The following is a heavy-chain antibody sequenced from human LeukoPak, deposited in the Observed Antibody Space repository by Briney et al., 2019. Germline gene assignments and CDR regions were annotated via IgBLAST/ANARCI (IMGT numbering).Heavy chain of an antibody. J-gene: IGHJ6*02. CDR1: GYTFTSYY. CDR2: INPSGGST. CDR3: ARDQAYSNYYYYGMDV. D-gene: IGHD4-11*01. Sequence: GASVKVSCKASGYTFTSYYMHWVRQAPGQGPEWMGIINPSGGSTSYAQKFQGRVTMTRDTSTSTVYMELSSLRSEDTAVYYCARDQAYSNYYYYGMDVWGQGTTVTVSS. V-gene: IGHV1-46*01.